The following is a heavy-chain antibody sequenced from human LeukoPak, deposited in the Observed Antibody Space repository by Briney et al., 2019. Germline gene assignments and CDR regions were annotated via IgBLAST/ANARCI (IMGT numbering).Heavy chain of an antibody. J-gene: IGHJ4*02. Sequence: SVKVSCKASGGTFSSYAISWVRQAPGQGLEWMGRIIPIFGTANYAQKFQGSVTITTDESTSTAYMELSSLRSEDTAVYYCAEMRKGGSLDYWGQGTLVTVSS. CDR1: GGTFSSYA. D-gene: IGHD2-15*01. CDR3: AEMRKGGSLDY. CDR2: IIPIFGTA. V-gene: IGHV1-69*05.